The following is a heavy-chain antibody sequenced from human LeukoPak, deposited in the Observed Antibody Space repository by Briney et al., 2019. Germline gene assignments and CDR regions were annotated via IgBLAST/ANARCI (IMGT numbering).Heavy chain of an antibody. CDR1: GGTFSGYA. Sequence: ASVKVSCKASGGTFSGYAIIWVRQSPGQGREWMGGIIPIVVTANYAQKFQGRVTITADASTSTAYMALNSLRSEDTAVYYCARAPHSSSSFYGMDVWGPGTMVTVSS. J-gene: IGHJ6*02. V-gene: IGHV1-69*13. D-gene: IGHD6-6*01. CDR2: IIPIVVTA. CDR3: ARAPHSSSSFYGMDV.